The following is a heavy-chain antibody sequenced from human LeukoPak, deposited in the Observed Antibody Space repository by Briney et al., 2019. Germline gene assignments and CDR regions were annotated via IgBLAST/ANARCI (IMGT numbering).Heavy chain of an antibody. D-gene: IGHD3-3*01. Sequence: PSETLSLTCAVYGGSFSGYYWSWIRQPPGKGLEWIGEINDSGSTNYNPSLKSRVTISVDTSKNQFSLKLSSVTAADTAVYYCAKTWSYYDFWSGRRPGYLDYWGQGTLVTVSS. CDR1: GGSFSGYY. CDR3: AKTWSYYDFWSGRRPGYLDY. V-gene: IGHV4-34*01. J-gene: IGHJ4*02. CDR2: INDSGST.